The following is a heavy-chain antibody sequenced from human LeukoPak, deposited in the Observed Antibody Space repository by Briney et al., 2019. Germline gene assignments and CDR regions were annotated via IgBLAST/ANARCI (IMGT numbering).Heavy chain of an antibody. CDR2: IYYSGST. J-gene: IGHJ4*02. D-gene: IGHD3-10*01. Sequence: SETLSLTCTVSGGSISSGGYFWSWIRQHPGKGLEWIGYIYYSGSTYYSPSLKSRLTISVDTSKNQFSLNLSSVTAADMALYYCARDTGGYFDYWGQGTLVTVSS. CDR3: ARDTGGYFDY. CDR1: GGSISSGGYF. V-gene: IGHV4-31*03.